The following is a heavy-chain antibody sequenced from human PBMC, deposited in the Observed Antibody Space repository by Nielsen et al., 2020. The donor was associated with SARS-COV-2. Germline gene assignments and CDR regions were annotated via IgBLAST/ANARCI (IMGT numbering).Heavy chain of an antibody. Sequence: SETLSLTCAVYGGSFSGYYWSWIRQPPGKGLEWIGEINHSGSTNYNPSLKSRVTISVDTSKNQFSLKLSSVTAADTAVYYCARLDPLATITLAYYFDYWGQGTLVTVSS. V-gene: IGHV4-34*01. CDR2: INHSGST. CDR3: ARLDPLATITLAYYFDY. J-gene: IGHJ4*02. CDR1: GGSFSGYY. D-gene: IGHD5-12*01.